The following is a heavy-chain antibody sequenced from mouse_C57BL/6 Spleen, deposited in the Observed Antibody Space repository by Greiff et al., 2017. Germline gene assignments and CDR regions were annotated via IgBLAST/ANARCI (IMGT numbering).Heavy chain of an antibody. CDR3: ARDSSGYKFDY. CDR1: GYTFTSYW. Sequence: QVQLQQSGAELVKPGASVKLSCKASGYTFTSYWMQWVKQRPGQGLEWIGEIDPSDSYTNYNQKFKGKATLTVDTSSSTAYMQLSSLTSEDSAVYYCARDSSGYKFDYWGQGTTLTVSS. V-gene: IGHV1-50*01. D-gene: IGHD3-2*02. CDR2: IDPSDSYT. J-gene: IGHJ2*01.